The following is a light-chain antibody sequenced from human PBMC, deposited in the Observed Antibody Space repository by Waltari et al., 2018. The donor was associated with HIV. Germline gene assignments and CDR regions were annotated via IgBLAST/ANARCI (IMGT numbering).Light chain of an antibody. V-gene: IGLV1-44*01. CDR1: PSHLGSNT. CDR3: ASWDDSLNGPV. J-gene: IGLJ2*01. CDR2: CKN. Sequence: QSVLTQPPSASGTPEQRVSISCSGSPSHLGSNTLSWFQQLPGAAPTVLIFCKNQRPSGVPDRFSGSKSGTSASLAISGLQFEDEADYYCASWDDSLNGPVFGGGTKLTV.